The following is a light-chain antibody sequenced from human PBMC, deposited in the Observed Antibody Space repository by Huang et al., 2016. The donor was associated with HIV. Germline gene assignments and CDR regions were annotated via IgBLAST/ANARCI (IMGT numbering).Light chain of an antibody. CDR3: QQYGSSPPT. V-gene: IGKV3-20*01. CDR2: GAS. CDR1: QSISSSY. J-gene: IGKJ1*01. Sequence: EIVLTQSPGTLSLSPGERATLSCRASQSISSSYLAWYHQQPGQAPRRVIYGASSRVSGIPDRFSGSGSGTDFTLTISRLEPEDFAVYYCQQYGSSPPTFGQGTKVEIK.